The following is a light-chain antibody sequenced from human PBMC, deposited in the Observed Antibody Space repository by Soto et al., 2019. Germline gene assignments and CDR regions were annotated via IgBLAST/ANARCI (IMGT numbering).Light chain of an antibody. Sequence: DIEMTKYPSSLSASVGDRVTITWRAGQGISTYLNWYQKKQGKAPKLLIYAASSLQSGVPSRLSGSGSETDLTITISSLKNEDFETYSCQQSYRNTWTFGHGTKVDI. CDR1: QGISTY. V-gene: IGKV1-39*01. CDR2: AAS. J-gene: IGKJ1*01. CDR3: QQSYRNTWT.